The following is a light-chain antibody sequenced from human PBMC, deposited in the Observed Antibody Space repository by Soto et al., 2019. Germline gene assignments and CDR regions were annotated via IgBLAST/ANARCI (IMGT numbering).Light chain of an antibody. Sequence: SYELTQAPSVSVAPGQTARIACGGNHIGTKSVHWYQQKPGQAPVLVVCDDSHRPSGIPERFSASNSGNTATLTISRVEAGDEADYFCQVWDSSSDHQVFGGGTKLTVL. CDR2: DDS. J-gene: IGLJ3*02. V-gene: IGLV3-21*02. CDR1: HIGTKS. CDR3: QVWDSSSDHQV.